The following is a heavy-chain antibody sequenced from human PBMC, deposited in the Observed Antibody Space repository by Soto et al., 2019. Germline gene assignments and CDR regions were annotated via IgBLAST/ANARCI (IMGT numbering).Heavy chain of an antibody. CDR3: ATSASRVERTDYVGGWCDS. J-gene: IGHJ5*01. V-gene: IGHV1-8*01. CDR1: GYTFINYD. D-gene: IGHD4-17*01. CDR2: MNPKSGNT. Sequence: QVQLVQSGAEVKEPGASVRVSCKASGYTFINYDIHWVRQAPGQGLEWMGWMNPKSGNTGYGQKFEGRVTMTRNTSISTAYMEMSSLRSEDTAVYYCATSASRVERTDYVGGWCDSWGQGTLVSVSS.